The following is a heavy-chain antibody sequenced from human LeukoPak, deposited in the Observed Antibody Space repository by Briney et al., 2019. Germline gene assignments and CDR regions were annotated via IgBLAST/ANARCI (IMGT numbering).Heavy chain of an antibody. J-gene: IGHJ4*02. Sequence: GGSLRLSCAASGFTFSSYAMHWVRQAPGKGLEWVAVISYDGSNKYYADSVKGRFTISRDNSKNTLYLQMNSLRAEDTAVYYCASYGDYSYFDYWGQGTLVTVSS. CDR2: ISYDGSNK. D-gene: IGHD4-17*01. CDR1: GFTFSSYA. CDR3: ASYGDYSYFDY. V-gene: IGHV3-30-3*01.